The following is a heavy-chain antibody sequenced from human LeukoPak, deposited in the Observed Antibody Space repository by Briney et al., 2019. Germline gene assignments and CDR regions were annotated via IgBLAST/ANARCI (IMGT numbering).Heavy chain of an antibody. CDR3: ARGLGLEGFDY. V-gene: IGHV4-59*08. Sequence: SETLSLTCTVSGVSISSYYWSWIRQPPGKGLEWIGYIYYSGSTNYNPSLKSRVTISLDTSKNQFSLKLSSVTAADTAVYYCARGLGLEGFDYWGQGTLVTVSS. D-gene: IGHD1-1*01. J-gene: IGHJ4*02. CDR1: GVSISSYY. CDR2: IYYSGST.